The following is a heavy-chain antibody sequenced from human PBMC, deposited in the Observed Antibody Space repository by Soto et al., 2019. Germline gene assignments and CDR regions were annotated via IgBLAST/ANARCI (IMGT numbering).Heavy chain of an antibody. V-gene: IGHV1-46*01. CDR2: INPSGGTT. D-gene: IGHD2-15*01. Sequence: ASVKVSCKASGYTFTRYNVHWVRQAPGQGLEWMAIINPSGGTTYYVQKFEGRVTLTTDTSTSTVYMELSSLRSDNTAVYYCARVRGGGSEYFFDYWGQGTLVTVST. CDR3: ARVRGGGSEYFFDY. J-gene: IGHJ4*02. CDR1: GYTFTRYN.